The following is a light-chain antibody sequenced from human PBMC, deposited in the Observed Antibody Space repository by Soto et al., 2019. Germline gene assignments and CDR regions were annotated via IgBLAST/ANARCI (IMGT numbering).Light chain of an antibody. CDR3: QQYGSSPWT. CDR2: DTS. J-gene: IGKJ1*01. V-gene: IGKV3-20*01. CDR1: QGIGDT. Sequence: EIVLTQSPGTLSLSPGERATLSCRANQGIGDTLAWYQHKPGQTPRLLIYDTSTRATGIPDRFSGSGSGTDFTLAISRLEPEDFAVYYCQQYGSSPWTFGQGTKVDIK.